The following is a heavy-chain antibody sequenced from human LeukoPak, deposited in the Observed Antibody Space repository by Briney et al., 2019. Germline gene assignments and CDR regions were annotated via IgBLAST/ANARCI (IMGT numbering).Heavy chain of an antibody. CDR3: AKDSSSWPHGAFDI. V-gene: IGHV3-9*01. CDR1: GFTFDDYA. D-gene: IGHD6-13*01. Sequence: SLRLSCAASGFTFDDYAMHWVRQAPGKGLEWVSGISWNSGSIGYADSVKGRFTISRDNAKNSLYLQMNSLRAEDTALYYCAKDSSSWPHGAFDIWGQGTMVTVSS. CDR2: ISWNSGSI. J-gene: IGHJ3*02.